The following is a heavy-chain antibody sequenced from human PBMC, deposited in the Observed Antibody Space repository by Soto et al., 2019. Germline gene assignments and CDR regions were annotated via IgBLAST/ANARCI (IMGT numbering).Heavy chain of an antibody. CDR1: GGSISSGGYY. CDR2: IYYSGNT. J-gene: IGHJ6*02. D-gene: IGHD3-3*01. Sequence: QVQLQESGPGLVKPSQTLSLTCTVSGGSISSGGYYWSWIRQHPGKGLEWIGYIYYSGNTYYNPSLKSRVTISVDTSKNQFSLKLSSVTAADTAVYYCARADYDFWSDYYYGMDVWGQGTTVTVSS. CDR3: ARADYDFWSDYYYGMDV. V-gene: IGHV4-31*03.